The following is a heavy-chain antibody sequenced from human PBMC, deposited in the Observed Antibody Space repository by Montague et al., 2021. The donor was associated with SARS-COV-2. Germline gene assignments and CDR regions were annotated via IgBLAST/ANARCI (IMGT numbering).Heavy chain of an antibody. CDR2: VNEDGSEE. CDR3: AREFDC. CDR1: GFPFSTYW. Sequence: SMRLSCAASGFPFSTYWMNWVRQASGKGLEWVANVNEDGSEEYFVDSVKGRFTISRDNAKNSLFLQMNSLRAEDTAVYYCAREFDCWGQGTLVTVSS. J-gene: IGHJ4*02. V-gene: IGHV3-7*01.